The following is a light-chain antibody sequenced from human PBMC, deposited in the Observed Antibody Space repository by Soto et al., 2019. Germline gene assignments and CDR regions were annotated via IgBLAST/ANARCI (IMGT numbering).Light chain of an antibody. V-gene: IGLV2-8*01. Sequence: QSAXTQPPSASGSPGQSVTISCTGTSSDVGGYNYVSWYQQHPGKAPKLMIYEVSKRPSGVPDRFSGSKSGNTASLTVSGLQAEDEADYYCSSYAGSNNYVFGTGTKVTVL. CDR1: SSDVGGYNY. CDR2: EVS. CDR3: SSYAGSNNYV. J-gene: IGLJ1*01.